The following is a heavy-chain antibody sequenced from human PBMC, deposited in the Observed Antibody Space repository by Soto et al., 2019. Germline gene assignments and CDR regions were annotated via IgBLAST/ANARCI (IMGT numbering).Heavy chain of an antibody. CDR3: ARDNYGYFDY. Sequence: PGGSLRLSSAASGFKFSSYGMNWVRQAPGKGLEWVSSISSSSSYIYYADSVKGRFTISRDNAKNSLYLQMNSLRAEDTAVYYCARDNYGYFDYWGQGTLVTVSS. J-gene: IGHJ4*02. CDR1: GFKFSSYG. CDR2: ISSSSSYI. V-gene: IGHV3-21*01. D-gene: IGHD4-17*01.